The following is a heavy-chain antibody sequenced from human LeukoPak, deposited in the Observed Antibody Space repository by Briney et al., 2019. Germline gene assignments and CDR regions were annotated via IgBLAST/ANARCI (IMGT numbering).Heavy chain of an antibody. CDR2: INSDGRSI. Sequence: GGSLRLSCAASGFNISNYWMHWVRQVPGKGLVWVSRINSDGRSISYADSVKGRFTISRDNAKDTLYLQMNSLRAEDTAVYDCAGAWGESHYYGSGPFDHWGQGTLVTVSS. V-gene: IGHV3-74*01. J-gene: IGHJ5*02. CDR3: AGAWGESHYYGSGPFDH. CDR1: GFNISNYW. D-gene: IGHD3-10*01.